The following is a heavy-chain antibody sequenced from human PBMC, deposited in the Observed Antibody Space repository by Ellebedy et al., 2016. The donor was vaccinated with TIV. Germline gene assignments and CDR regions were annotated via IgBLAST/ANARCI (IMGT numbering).Heavy chain of an antibody. CDR2: INSVGSNT. V-gene: IGHV3-74*01. J-gene: IGHJ4*02. CDR3: ARGVVGAGNGNEY. Sequence: PGGSLRLSCAASGFTLSNYWMHWVRQAQGKGLVWVSRINSVGSNTSYVDSVKGRFTISRDSAKNTLYLQMNSLRAEDTAVYYCARGVVGAGNGNEYWGRGTLVTVSS. CDR1: GFTLSNYW. D-gene: IGHD2-15*01.